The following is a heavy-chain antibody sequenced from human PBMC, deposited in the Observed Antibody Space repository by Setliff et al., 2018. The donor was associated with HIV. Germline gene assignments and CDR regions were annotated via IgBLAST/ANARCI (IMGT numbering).Heavy chain of an antibody. D-gene: IGHD3-16*01. Sequence: GGSLRLSCAASGFTFSTYSMNWVRQAPGKGLEWVSYISGSSSTIYYADSVKGRFTISRDNSKNTLFLQMNSLRPDDTAVYYCARREYNYVPRAFDLWGRGTMVTVSS. CDR3: ARREYNYVPRAFDL. J-gene: IGHJ3*01. CDR1: GFTFSTYS. CDR2: ISGSSSTI. V-gene: IGHV3-48*01.